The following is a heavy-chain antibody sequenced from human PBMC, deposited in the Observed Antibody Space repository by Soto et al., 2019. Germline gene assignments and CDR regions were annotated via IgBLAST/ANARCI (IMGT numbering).Heavy chain of an antibody. J-gene: IGHJ4*02. D-gene: IGHD3-16*02. CDR3: ARNHYDYVWGSYRPLGFDY. V-gene: IGHV4-34*01. CDR1: GGSFSGYY. Sequence: PSETLSLTCAVYGGSFSGYYWSWIRQPPGKGLEWIGEINHSGSTNYNPSLKSRVTISVDTSKNQFSLKLSSVTAADTAVYYCARNHYDYVWGSYRPLGFDYWGQGTLVTVSS. CDR2: INHSGST.